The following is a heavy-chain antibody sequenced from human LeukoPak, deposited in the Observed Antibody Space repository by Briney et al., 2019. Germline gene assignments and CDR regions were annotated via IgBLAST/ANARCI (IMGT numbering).Heavy chain of an antibody. CDR2: ISTGSSTT. D-gene: IGHD4-23*01. V-gene: IGHV3-48*02. CDR1: GFTFSTYN. J-gene: IGHJ4*02. Sequence: GGSLRLSCAASGFTFSTYNMNWVRQAPGKGLEWVSYISTGSSTTYYADSVKGRFTISRDNVENSLYLQMNSLRDEDTAVYYCARVAAGYSVNYFDYWGQGTLVTVSS. CDR3: ARVAAGYSVNYFDY.